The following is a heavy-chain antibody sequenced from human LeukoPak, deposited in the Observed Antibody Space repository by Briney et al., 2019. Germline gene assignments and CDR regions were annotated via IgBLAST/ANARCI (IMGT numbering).Heavy chain of an antibody. V-gene: IGHV4-34*01. CDR3: SQYASGSDY. J-gene: IGHJ4*02. D-gene: IGHD3-10*01. CDR1: GGSFSGYH. CDR2: INHSGST. Sequence: SETLSLTCAVYGGSFSGYHWSWIRQPPGKGLEWIGEINHSGSTNYNPSLKSRVTISVDTSKNQFSLKLSSVTAADTAVYYCSQYASGSDYWGQGTLVTVSS.